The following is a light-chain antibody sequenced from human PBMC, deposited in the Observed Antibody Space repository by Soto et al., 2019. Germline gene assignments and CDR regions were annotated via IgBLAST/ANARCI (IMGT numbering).Light chain of an antibody. CDR3: TSYTRDTALV. J-gene: IGLJ1*01. CDR2: EVS. V-gene: IGLV2-14*01. Sequence: QSVLTQPASVSGSPGQSITISCTGTSSDVGTYNYVSWYQHHPGKAPKLITYEVSNRPSGVSNRFSGSKSGSTASLTISGLQAEDEADYHCTSYTRDTALVFGTGTKLTVL. CDR1: SSDVGTYNY.